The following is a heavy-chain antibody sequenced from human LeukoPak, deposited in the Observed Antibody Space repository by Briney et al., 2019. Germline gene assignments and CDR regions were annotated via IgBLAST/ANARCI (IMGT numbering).Heavy chain of an antibody. CDR2: ISAYNGNT. Sequence: ASVKVSCKASGYTFTSYGISWVRQAPGQGLEWMGWISAYNGNTNYAQKLQGRVTMTTDTSTSTAYMELRSLRSDDTAVYYCARVGGEPQLVLFQDYWGQGTLVTVSS. CDR1: GYTFTSYG. D-gene: IGHD6-13*01. V-gene: IGHV1-18*01. CDR3: ARVGGEPQLVLFQDY. J-gene: IGHJ4*02.